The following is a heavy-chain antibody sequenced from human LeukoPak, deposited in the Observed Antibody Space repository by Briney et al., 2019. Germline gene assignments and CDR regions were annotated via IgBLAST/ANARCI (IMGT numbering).Heavy chain of an antibody. CDR3: ARDAWLVGTANLYYFDY. Sequence: ASVKVSCKASEYTFTDYYMHWVRQAPGQGLEWMGWINPNSGDTNYAQKFQGRVTMTRDPSISTAYMAPTRLRSDDTAVYYCARDAWLVGTANLYYFDYWGQGTLVTVSS. J-gene: IGHJ4*02. CDR1: EYTFTDYY. D-gene: IGHD1-26*01. CDR2: INPNSGDT. V-gene: IGHV1-2*02.